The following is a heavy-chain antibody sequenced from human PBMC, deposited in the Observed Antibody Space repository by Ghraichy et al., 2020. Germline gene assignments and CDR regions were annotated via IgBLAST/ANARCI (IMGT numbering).Heavy chain of an antibody. J-gene: IGHJ6*02. D-gene: IGHD3-3*01. CDR1: GGSISSYY. V-gene: IGHV4-59*01. Sequence: SETLSLTCTVSGGSISSYYWSWIRQPPGKGLEWIGYIYYSGSTNYNPSLKSRVTISVDTSKNQFSLKLSSVTAADTAVYYCARDFWSGFQGYYYGMDVWGQGTTVTVSS. CDR3: ARDFWSGFQGYYYGMDV. CDR2: IYYSGST.